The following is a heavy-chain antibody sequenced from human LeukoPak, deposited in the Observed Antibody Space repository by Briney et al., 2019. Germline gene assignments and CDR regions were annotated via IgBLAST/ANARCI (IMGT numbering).Heavy chain of an antibody. V-gene: IGHV3-23*01. CDR1: GFTFSNYA. CDR3: AKGIVVVAALDY. Sequence: GGSLRLSCAVSGFTFSNYAISWVRQAPGKGLEWVSAISGSGGSTYYADSVKGRFTISRDNSKNTLYLQMNSLRAEDTAVYYCAKGIVVVAALDYWGQGTLVTVSS. J-gene: IGHJ4*02. D-gene: IGHD2-15*01. CDR2: ISGSGGST.